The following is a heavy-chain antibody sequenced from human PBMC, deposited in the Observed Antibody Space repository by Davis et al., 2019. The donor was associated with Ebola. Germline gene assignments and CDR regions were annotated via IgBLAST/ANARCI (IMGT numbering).Heavy chain of an antibody. CDR3: AREYSSGWYSFDY. J-gene: IGHJ4*02. CDR2: INAGNGNT. V-gene: IGHV1-3*01. Sequence: ASVKVSCKASGYTFTSYAMHWVRQAPGQRLEWMGWINAGNGNTKYSQKFQGRVTITRDTSASTAYMELSSLRSEDTAVYYCAREYSSGWYSFDYWGQGTLVTVSS. CDR1: GYTFTSYA. D-gene: IGHD6-19*01.